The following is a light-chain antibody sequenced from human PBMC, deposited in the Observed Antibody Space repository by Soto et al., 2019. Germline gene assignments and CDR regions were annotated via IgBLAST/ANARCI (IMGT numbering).Light chain of an antibody. Sequence: ELTQSPCTLSLSPGERATLSCRASQSVSSSHLAWYQQKRGQAPRLLIYDTSTRATGIPDRFSGSGSGTDFTLTISRLEPEDFAVYHCQQYGASPWTFGQGTKVDIK. CDR1: QSVSSSH. CDR2: DTS. V-gene: IGKV3-20*01. J-gene: IGKJ1*01. CDR3: QQYGASPWT.